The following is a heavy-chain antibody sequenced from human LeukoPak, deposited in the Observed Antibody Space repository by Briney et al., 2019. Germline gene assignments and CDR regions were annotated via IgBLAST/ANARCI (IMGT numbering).Heavy chain of an antibody. CDR3: ATDNGNYLNTFDI. Sequence: ASVKVSCKASTNTFTTFGFSWVRQAPRQGLEWMGWISAYTGDTNYAQNLQGRVTVTTDTSTSTVYTELRSLRSDDTAVYYCATDNGNYLNTFDIWGQGTMVTVSS. CDR2: ISAYTGDT. D-gene: IGHD5-24*01. CDR1: TNTFTTFG. V-gene: IGHV1-18*01. J-gene: IGHJ3*02.